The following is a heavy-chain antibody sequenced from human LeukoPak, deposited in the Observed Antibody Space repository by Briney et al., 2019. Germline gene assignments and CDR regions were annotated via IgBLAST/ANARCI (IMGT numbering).Heavy chain of an antibody. D-gene: IGHD2-2*01. CDR2: INPNSGGT. Sequence: ASVKVSCKASGYTFTSYGISWVRQAPGQGLEWMGWINPNSGGTNYAQKFQGRVTMTRDTSISTAYMELSRLRSDDTAVYYCARAFPAAKAGGKPRFDPWGQGTLVTVSS. V-gene: IGHV1-2*02. CDR1: GYTFTSYG. J-gene: IGHJ5*02. CDR3: ARAFPAAKAGGKPRFDP.